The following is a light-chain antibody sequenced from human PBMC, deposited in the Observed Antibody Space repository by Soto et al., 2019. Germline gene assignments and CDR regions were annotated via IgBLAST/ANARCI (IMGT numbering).Light chain of an antibody. CDR1: QGIRHY. CDR2: EAS. V-gene: IGKV1-27*01. Sequence: DIQMTQSPSSLSASVGDRVTITCRASQGIRHYLAWYQQKPGKVPKLLIYEASNLQSGVPSRFRGGGSGTEFNLIISSLQPEDVATYYCQNFDSAPQTFGQGTKVEIK. CDR3: QNFDSAPQT. J-gene: IGKJ1*01.